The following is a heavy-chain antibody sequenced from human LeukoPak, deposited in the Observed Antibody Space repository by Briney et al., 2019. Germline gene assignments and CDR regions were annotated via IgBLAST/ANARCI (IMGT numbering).Heavy chain of an antibody. D-gene: IGHD1-14*01. V-gene: IGHV3-7*01. J-gene: IGHJ3*01. CDR2: INKDGSEE. CDR1: GSGFTFSEFW. Sequence: TGGSLRLSCVASGSGFTFSEFWMSWVRQAPGRGLEWVANINKDGSEENYLDSVKGRFTVSRDNAKNSLYLQMNSLRDEDTAVYYCARVNPNRNALDLWGQGTMVTISS. CDR3: ARVNPNRNALDL.